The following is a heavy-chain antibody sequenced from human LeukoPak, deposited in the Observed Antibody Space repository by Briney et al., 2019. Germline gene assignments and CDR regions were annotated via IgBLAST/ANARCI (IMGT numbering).Heavy chain of an antibody. V-gene: IGHV4-38-2*02. Sequence: SETLSLTCTVSGYSISSGYYWGWIRQPPGKGLEWIGEVAHKGPTVYSPTLNRKYNPSFKSRVTMSVDPSKNQFSLKLTSVTVADTATYYCVRQGTNSGYYLLDYWGQGHLVIVSS. CDR3: VRQGTNSGYYLLDY. CDR2: VAHKGPTV. CDR1: GYSISSGYY. J-gene: IGHJ4*02. D-gene: IGHD3-22*01.